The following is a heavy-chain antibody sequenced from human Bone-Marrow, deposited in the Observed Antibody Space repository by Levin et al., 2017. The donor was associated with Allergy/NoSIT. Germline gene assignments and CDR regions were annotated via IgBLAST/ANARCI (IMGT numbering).Heavy chain of an antibody. CDR2: IYPGDSDT. J-gene: IGHJ3*02. V-gene: IGHV5-51*01. Sequence: AASVKVSCKGSGYSFTSYWIAWVRQMPGKGLEWMGIIYPGDSDTRYSPSFQGQVTISADKSITTAYLQWSSLKASDTAMYYCARTMVRGVIKDAFDIWGRGTMVTVSS. CDR3: ARTMVRGVIKDAFDI. CDR1: GYSFTSYW. D-gene: IGHD3-10*01.